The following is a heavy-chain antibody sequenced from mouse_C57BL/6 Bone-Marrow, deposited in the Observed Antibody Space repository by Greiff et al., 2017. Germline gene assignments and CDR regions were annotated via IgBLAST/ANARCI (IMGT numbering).Heavy chain of an antibody. CDR3: AREDYYGSSYDYFDY. Sequence: VQLQQPGAELVKPGASVKLSCKASGYTFTSYWMQWVKQRPGQGLEWIGEIDPSDSYTNYNQKFKGKATLTVDTSSSTAYMQLSSLTSEDSAVYYCAREDYYGSSYDYFDYWGQGTTLTVSS. V-gene: IGHV1-50*01. J-gene: IGHJ2*01. CDR1: GYTFTSYW. CDR2: IDPSDSYT. D-gene: IGHD1-1*01.